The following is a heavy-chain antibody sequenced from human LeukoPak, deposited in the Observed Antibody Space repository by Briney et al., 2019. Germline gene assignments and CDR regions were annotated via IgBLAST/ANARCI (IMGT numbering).Heavy chain of an antibody. V-gene: IGHV3-9*01. CDR2: ISWNSGSI. CDR3: AKDALLVGGVVTVTNYYFDY. Sequence: PGGSLRLSCAASGFTFDDYAMHWVRQAPGKGLEWVSGISWNSGSIGYADSVKGRFTISRDNAKNSLYLQMNSLRAEDTALYYCAKDALLVGGVVTVTNYYFDYWGQGTLVTVSS. CDR1: GFTFDDYA. D-gene: IGHD3-3*01. J-gene: IGHJ4*02.